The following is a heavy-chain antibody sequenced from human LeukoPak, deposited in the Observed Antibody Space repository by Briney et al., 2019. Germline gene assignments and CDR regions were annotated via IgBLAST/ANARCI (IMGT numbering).Heavy chain of an antibody. D-gene: IGHD2-15*01. Sequence: GRSLRLSCAASGFIFSNYGMHWVRQAPGKGLEWVAVIWYDGSNRYYADSVKGRFTISRDNSENTLYLLMNSLRAEDTAVYYCARVLETDCTGGSCYSGLDYWGQGTLVTVSS. V-gene: IGHV3-33*01. CDR3: ARVLETDCTGGSCYSGLDY. CDR2: IWYDGSNR. CDR1: GFIFSNYG. J-gene: IGHJ4*02.